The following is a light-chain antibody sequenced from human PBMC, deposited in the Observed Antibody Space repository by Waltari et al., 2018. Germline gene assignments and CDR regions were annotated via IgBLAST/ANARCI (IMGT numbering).Light chain of an antibody. CDR2: GAS. J-gene: IGKJ1*01. Sequence: DIVLTQSPGTLSLSPGARATISCRACQSVARSLAWYQKKPGQAPRLLIFGASNRAAGVPDRFSGIGSGTDFSLPISRLEPEDLAVYFCQHYVKLPVTFGQGTKVEIK. CDR1: QSVARS. CDR3: QHYVKLPVT. V-gene: IGKV3-20*01.